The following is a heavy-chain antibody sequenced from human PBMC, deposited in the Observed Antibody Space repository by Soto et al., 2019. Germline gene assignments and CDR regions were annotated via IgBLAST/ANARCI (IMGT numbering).Heavy chain of an antibody. CDR2: INPSGGST. J-gene: IGHJ4*02. D-gene: IGHD6-13*01. Sequence: ASVKVSCKASGYTFTSYYMHWVRQAPGQGLEWMGIINPSGGSTSYAQKFQGRVTMTRDTSTSTVYMELSSLRSEDTAVYYCARDPSIAAAVSPLDYWGQGTLVTVSS. CDR1: GYTFTSYY. CDR3: ARDPSIAAAVSPLDY. V-gene: IGHV1-46*01.